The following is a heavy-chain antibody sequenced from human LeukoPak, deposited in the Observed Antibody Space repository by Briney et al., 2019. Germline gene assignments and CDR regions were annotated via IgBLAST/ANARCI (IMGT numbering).Heavy chain of an antibody. CDR1: GGTFSSYA. V-gene: IGHV1-69*13. J-gene: IGHJ6*03. Sequence: ASVKVSCKASGGTFSSYAISWVRQAPGQGLEWMGGIIPIFGTANYAQKFQGRVTITADESTSTAYMELSSLRSEDTAVYYCATPAAGTIRPYYYYMDVWGKGTTVTISS. D-gene: IGHD6-13*01. CDR2: IIPIFGTA. CDR3: ATPAAGTIRPYYYYMDV.